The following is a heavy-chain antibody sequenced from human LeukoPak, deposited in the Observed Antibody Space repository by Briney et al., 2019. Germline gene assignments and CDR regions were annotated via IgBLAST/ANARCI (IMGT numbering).Heavy chain of an antibody. J-gene: IGHJ3*02. CDR1: GGSISSYY. D-gene: IGHD3-22*01. CDR3: ARDQYYYDSSDAFDI. CDR2: IYTSGST. V-gene: IGHV4-4*07. Sequence: PSETLSLTCTVSGGSISSYYWSWIRQPAGKGLEWIGRIYTSGSTNYNPSLKSRVTMSVDTSKNQFSLKLSSVTAADTAEYYCARDQYYYDSSDAFDIWGQGTMVTVSS.